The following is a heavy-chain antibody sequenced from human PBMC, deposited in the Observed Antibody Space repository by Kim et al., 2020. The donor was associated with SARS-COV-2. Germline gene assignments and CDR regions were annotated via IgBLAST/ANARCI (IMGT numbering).Heavy chain of an antibody. J-gene: IGHJ6*02. Sequence: SVKVSCKASGFTFTSSAVQWVRQARGQRLEWIGWIVVGSGNTNYAQKFQERVTITRDMSTSTAYMELSSLRSEDTAVYYCAAALGYYDSSDDYYYYGMDVWGQGTTVTVSS. D-gene: IGHD3-22*01. CDR2: IVVGSGNT. V-gene: IGHV1-58*01. CDR1: GFTFTSSA. CDR3: AAALGYYDSSDDYYYYGMDV.